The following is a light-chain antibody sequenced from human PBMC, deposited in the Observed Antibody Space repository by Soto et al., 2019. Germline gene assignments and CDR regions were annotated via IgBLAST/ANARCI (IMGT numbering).Light chain of an antibody. CDR2: DVS. Sequence: QCLLTQPASVSGSPGQSITISCTGTSSDVGGYNYVSWYQQHPGKAPKFMIYDVSNRPSGVSNRFSGSKSGNTASLTISGLQAEDEADYYCSSYTTSNTRQIVFGTGTKVTVL. V-gene: IGLV2-14*01. CDR3: SSYTTSNTRQIV. J-gene: IGLJ1*01. CDR1: SSDVGGYNY.